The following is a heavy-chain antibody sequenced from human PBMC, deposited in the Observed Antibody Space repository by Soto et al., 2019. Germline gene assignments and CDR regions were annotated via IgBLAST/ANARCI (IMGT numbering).Heavy chain of an antibody. D-gene: IGHD4-17*01. Sequence: EVQLVESGGGLVQPGGSLRLSCAASGFTFFAYWIHWVRQVPGKGLVWVSRINSDGSHTSYADSVRGRFTISRDNSKNTVYLQMNSLTAEDTAVYCCAKEGDYGDYAGENWFDSWGQGSRVTVSS. V-gene: IGHV3-74*01. J-gene: IGHJ5*01. CDR1: GFTFFAYW. CDR2: INSDGSHT. CDR3: AKEGDYGDYAGENWFDS.